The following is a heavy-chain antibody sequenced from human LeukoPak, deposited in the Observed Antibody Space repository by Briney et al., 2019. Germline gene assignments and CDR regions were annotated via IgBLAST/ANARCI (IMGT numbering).Heavy chain of an antibody. CDR1: GFTLSSYA. V-gene: IGHV3-23*01. CDR3: AKVALLKPNWFDP. J-gene: IGHJ5*02. CDR2: ISGSGGST. Sequence: GPSLRLSCAASGFTLSSYAMSSVRHAPRNWLEWVSGISGSGGSTYYADSVKGRFTISRDNSQKTLYLQMNSLRAEDAAVYYCAKVALLKPNWFDPWGQGTLVTVSS.